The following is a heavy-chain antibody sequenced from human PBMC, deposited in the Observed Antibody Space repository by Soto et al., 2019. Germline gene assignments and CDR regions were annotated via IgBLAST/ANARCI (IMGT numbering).Heavy chain of an antibody. CDR1: GGSVSSGSYY. D-gene: IGHD3-3*01. J-gene: IGHJ4*02. CDR2: IYYSGST. V-gene: IGHV4-61*01. CDR3: ARVYDFWSATEPYYFDY. Sequence: QVQLQESGPGLVKPSETLSLTCTVSGGSVSSGSYYWSWIRQPPGKGLEWIGYIYYSGSTNYNPSLKSRVTLSVDTSKNQFSLKLSSVTAADTAVYYCARVYDFWSATEPYYFDYWGQGTLVTVSS.